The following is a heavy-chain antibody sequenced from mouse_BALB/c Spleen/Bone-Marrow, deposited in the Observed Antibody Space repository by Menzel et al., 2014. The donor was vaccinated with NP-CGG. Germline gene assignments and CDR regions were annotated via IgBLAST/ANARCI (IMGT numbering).Heavy chain of an antibody. CDR3: AKVTTGLAY. CDR1: GYTFSSYW. J-gene: IGHJ3*01. V-gene: IGHV1-80*01. Sequence: VHLVESGAELVRPGSSVKISCKASGYTFSSYWMTWVKQRPGQGLEWIGQIYPGDGETNYNGKFKGKATLTADKSSSTAYMQLSGLTSEDSAVYFCAKVTTGLAYWGQGTLVTASA. D-gene: IGHD2-2*01. CDR2: IYPGDGET.